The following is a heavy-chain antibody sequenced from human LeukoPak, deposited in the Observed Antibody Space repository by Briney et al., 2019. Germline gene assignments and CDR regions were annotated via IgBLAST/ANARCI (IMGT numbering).Heavy chain of an antibody. CDR2: IRYDGSNK. J-gene: IGHJ4*02. Sequence: PGGSLRLSCAASGFTFSSYGMHWVRQAPGKGLEWVAFIRYDGSNKYYADSVKGRFTISRDNSKNTLYLQMNSLRAEDTAVYYCAKARRQQLVLFDYWGQGTLVTVSS. CDR3: AKARRQQLVLFDY. D-gene: IGHD6-13*01. V-gene: IGHV3-30*02. CDR1: GFTFSSYG.